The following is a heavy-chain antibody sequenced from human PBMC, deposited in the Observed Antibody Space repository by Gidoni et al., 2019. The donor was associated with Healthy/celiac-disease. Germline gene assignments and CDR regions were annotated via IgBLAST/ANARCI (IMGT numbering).Heavy chain of an antibody. J-gene: IGHJ3*02. Sequence: EVQLVQSGAEVKKPGESLKISCKGSGYSFTSYWIGWVRQMPGKGLEWMGIIYPGDSDTRYSPSFQGQVTISADKSISTAYLQWSSLKASDTAMYYCARTLRNDDFDWLLSDAFDIWGQGTMVTVSS. D-gene: IGHD3-9*01. CDR2: IYPGDSDT. CDR3: ARTLRNDDFDWLLSDAFDI. CDR1: GYSFTSYW. V-gene: IGHV5-51*01.